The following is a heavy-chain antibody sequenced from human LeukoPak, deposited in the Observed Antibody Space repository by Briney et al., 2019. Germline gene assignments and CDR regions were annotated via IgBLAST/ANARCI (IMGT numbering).Heavy chain of an antibody. J-gene: IGHJ3*02. V-gene: IGHV3-21*04. CDR3: ARTLRLKTPRAFDI. CDR2: ISSSSSYI. CDR1: GFTFSSYS. D-gene: IGHD3-3*01. Sequence: GGSLRLSCAASGFTFSSYSMNWVRQAPGKGLEWVSSISSSSSYIYYADSVKGRFTISRDNAKNSLYLQMNSLRAEDTAIYYCARTLRLKTPRAFDIWGQGTIVTVSS.